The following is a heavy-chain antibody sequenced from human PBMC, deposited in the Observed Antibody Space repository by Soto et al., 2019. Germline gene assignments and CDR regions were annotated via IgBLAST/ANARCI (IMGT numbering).Heavy chain of an antibody. J-gene: IGHJ4*02. V-gene: IGHV4-39*01. CDR3: ARLSWNDFYYFDY. CDR2: IYYSGST. Sequence: SETLSLTCTVSGGSISSSSYYWGWIRQPPGKGLEWIGSIYYSGSTYYNPSLKSRVTISVDTSKNQFSLKLSSVTAADTAVYNCARLSWNDFYYFDYWGQGTLVTVSS. D-gene: IGHD1-1*01. CDR1: GGSISSSSYY.